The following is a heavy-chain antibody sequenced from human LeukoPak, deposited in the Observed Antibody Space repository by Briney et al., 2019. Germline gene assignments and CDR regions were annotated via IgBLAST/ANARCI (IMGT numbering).Heavy chain of an antibody. CDR1: GGSFSGYY. V-gene: IGHV4-34*01. CDR3: ARGRLGPDY. CDR2: INHSGST. J-gene: IGHJ4*02. Sequence: SETLSLTCAVYGGSFSGYYWSWIRQPPGKGLERIGEINHSGSTNYNPSLKSRVTISVGTSKNQFSLKLSSVTAADTAVYYCARGRLGPDYWGQGTLVTVSS. D-gene: IGHD3-9*01.